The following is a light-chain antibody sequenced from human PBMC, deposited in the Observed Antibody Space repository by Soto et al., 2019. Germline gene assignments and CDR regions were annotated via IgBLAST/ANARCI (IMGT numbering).Light chain of an antibody. Sequence: IQLTQSPSSLSASVGDRVTITCRASRGISDSLAWYQQKPGKAPNLLLYAASTLQSGVPSRFSGSGSGTDFTRTFTSLQPEDSSTYFCQQLNSFPYTFGQGTRLEI. CDR2: AAS. J-gene: IGKJ2*01. CDR3: QQLNSFPYT. CDR1: RGISDS. V-gene: IGKV1-9*01.